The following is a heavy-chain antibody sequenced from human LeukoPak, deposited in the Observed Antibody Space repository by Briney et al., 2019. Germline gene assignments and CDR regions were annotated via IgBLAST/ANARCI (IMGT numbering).Heavy chain of an antibody. CDR3: AKDLEVVYSYYYMDV. Sequence: GGSLRLSCAASGFTFSSYAMSWGRQAPGKGLEWGAAISGIGGSTYYADSVKGRFTISRDNSKNTLYLQVDSLRADDNAVYYCAKDLEVVYSYYYMDVWGKGPTVTVSS. D-gene: IGHD3-3*01. CDR2: ISGIGGST. V-gene: IGHV3-23*01. J-gene: IGHJ6*03. CDR1: GFTFSSYA.